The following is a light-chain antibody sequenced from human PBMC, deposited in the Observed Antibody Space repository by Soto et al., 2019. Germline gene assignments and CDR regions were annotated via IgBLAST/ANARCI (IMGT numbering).Light chain of an antibody. V-gene: IGKV1-12*01. CDR2: AAS. Sequence: IQMTQSPSSVSASIGDTVTITCRASQDISTLLAWYQQKPRKDPKLLIYAASSLQSGVPSRFSGSGSGTDFTLTISSLQPEDFATYYCQQSYSTPRWTFGQGTKVDIK. J-gene: IGKJ1*01. CDR1: QDISTL. CDR3: QQSYSTPRWT.